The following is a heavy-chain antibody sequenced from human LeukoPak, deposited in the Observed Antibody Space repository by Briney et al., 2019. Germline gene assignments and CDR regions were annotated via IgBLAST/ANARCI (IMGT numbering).Heavy chain of an antibody. Sequence: PGGSLRLSCAASGFTFSSYGMHWVRQAPGKGLEWVAVIWYDGSNKYYADSVKGRFTISRDNSKNTLYLQMNSLRAEDTAVYYCARDSDYSSSSCDYWGQGTLVTVSS. V-gene: IGHV3-33*01. CDR2: IWYDGSNK. D-gene: IGHD6-6*01. CDR3: ARDSDYSSSSCDY. J-gene: IGHJ4*02. CDR1: GFTFSSYG.